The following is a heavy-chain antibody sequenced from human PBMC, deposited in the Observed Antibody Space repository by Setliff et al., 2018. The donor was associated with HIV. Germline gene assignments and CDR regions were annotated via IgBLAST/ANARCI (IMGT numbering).Heavy chain of an antibody. J-gene: IGHJ5*02. V-gene: IGHV4-59*05. Sequence: SETLSLTCTVSGGSITGHYWSWIRQPPGKGLEWIGRIYFSGSTYYNPSLRSRVTISVDTSKNQFSLKLSSVTAADTAVYYCATYADRESNRFDPWGQGILVTVSS. CDR1: GGSITGHY. CDR2: IYFSGST. D-gene: IGHD3-10*01. CDR3: ATYADRESNRFDP.